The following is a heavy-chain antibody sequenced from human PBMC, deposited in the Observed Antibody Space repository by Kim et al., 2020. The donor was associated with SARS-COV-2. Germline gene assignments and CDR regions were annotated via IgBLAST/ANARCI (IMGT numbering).Heavy chain of an antibody. D-gene: IGHD3-9*01. J-gene: IGHJ3*02. Sequence: QKLQGRVTMTTDASTSTAYMELRSLRSDDTAVYYCARGYDILTGYDAFDIWGQGTMVTVSS. V-gene: IGHV1-18*01. CDR3: ARGYDILTGYDAFDI.